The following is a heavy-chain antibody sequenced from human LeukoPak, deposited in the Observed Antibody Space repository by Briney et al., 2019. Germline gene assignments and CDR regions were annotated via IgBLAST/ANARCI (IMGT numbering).Heavy chain of an antibody. Sequence: GGSLRLSCAASGLSVSDNYMSWVRQAPGKGLERVSIIYTSGSTSYADSVKGRFTISRDSSQNTVLLQMSSLRAEDTAVYYCARGRPTFYFDYWGQGTLVTVSS. J-gene: IGHJ4*02. CDR2: IYTSGST. V-gene: IGHV3-66*01. CDR3: ARGRPTFYFDY. D-gene: IGHD3-16*01. CDR1: GLSVSDNY.